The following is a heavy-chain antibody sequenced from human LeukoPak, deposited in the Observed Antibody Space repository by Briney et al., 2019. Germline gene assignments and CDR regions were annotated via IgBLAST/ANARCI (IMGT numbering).Heavy chain of an antibody. CDR3: ARGDVDTAMVIGSGAFDI. Sequence: SETLSLTCTVSGYSISSGYYWGWIRQPPGKGLEWIGSIYHSGSTYYNPSLKSRVTISVDTSKNQFSLKLSSVTAADTAVYYCARGDVDTAMVIGSGAFDIWGQGTMVTVSS. CDR1: GYSISSGYY. CDR2: IYHSGST. D-gene: IGHD5-18*01. J-gene: IGHJ3*02. V-gene: IGHV4-38-2*02.